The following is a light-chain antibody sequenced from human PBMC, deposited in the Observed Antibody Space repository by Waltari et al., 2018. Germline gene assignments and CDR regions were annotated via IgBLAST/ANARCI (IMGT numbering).Light chain of an antibody. J-gene: IGKJ1*01. V-gene: IGKV3-20*01. CDR1: QIVSRY. CDR2: EAS. Sequence: EIVLTQSPGTLSLSPGERATLSCRASQIVSRYLAWYQQKPGQAPRLLIYEASRRATGIPDRFSGSGSGTDFTLTISRLEPEDFAVYYCQKYGTLPATFGQGTKVEIK. CDR3: QKYGTLPAT.